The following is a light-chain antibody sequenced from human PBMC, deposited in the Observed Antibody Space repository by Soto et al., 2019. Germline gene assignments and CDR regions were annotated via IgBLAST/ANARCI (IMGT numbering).Light chain of an antibody. CDR1: SSDVGGYNY. J-gene: IGLJ1*01. Sequence: QSALTQPRSVSGSPGQSVTISCTGTSSDVGGYNYVSWYQQHPGKAPKLMIYDVSKRPSGVPDRFSGSKSGNTAFLTISGLQAEDEADYYCCSYAGSYFLVFGTGTKLTVL. CDR2: DVS. CDR3: CSYAGSYFLV. V-gene: IGLV2-11*01.